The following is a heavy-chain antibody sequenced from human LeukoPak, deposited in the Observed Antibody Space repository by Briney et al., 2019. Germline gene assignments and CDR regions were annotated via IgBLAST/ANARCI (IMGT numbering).Heavy chain of an antibody. Sequence: PGGSLRLSCAASGFTFSSYAMHWVRQAPGKGLEWVAVISYDGSNKYYADSVKGRFTISRDNSKNTLYLQMNSLRAEDTAVYYCARDQHSSGWHRHEIDYWGQGTLVTVSS. V-gene: IGHV3-30-3*01. J-gene: IGHJ4*02. CDR1: GFTFSSYA. CDR3: ARDQHSSGWHRHEIDY. D-gene: IGHD6-19*01. CDR2: ISYDGSNK.